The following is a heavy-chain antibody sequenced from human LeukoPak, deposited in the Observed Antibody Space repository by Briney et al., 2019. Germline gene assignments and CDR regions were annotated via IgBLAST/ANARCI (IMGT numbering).Heavy chain of an antibody. V-gene: IGHV3-48*03. Sequence: GGSLRLSCAASGFAFSNYEMIWVRQAPGKEPEWVSHISSSGGLTYYADSVKGRFTVSRDNAKDSLFLHMNSLRVEDTAIYYCARDSLHDYGGTGYGYYFDYWGQGTLVTVSS. J-gene: IGHJ4*02. D-gene: IGHD4/OR15-4a*01. CDR1: GFAFSNYE. CDR3: ARDSLHDYGGTGYGYYFDY. CDR2: ISSSGGLT.